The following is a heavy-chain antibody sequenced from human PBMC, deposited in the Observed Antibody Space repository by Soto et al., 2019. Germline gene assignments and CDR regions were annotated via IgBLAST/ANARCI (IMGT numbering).Heavy chain of an antibody. V-gene: IGHV1-8*01. J-gene: IGHJ4*02. CDR3: ARQKVDASDY. CDR2: MNPNSGNT. Sequence: QVQLVQSGAEVKKPGASVKVSCKASGYTFTSYDINWVRQATGQGLEWMGWMNPNSGNTGYAQKFQGRVTMTRNTSISTDDMELRRLRSEDTAVYDCARQKVDASDYWGQGTLVTVSS. D-gene: IGHD2-15*01. CDR1: GYTFTSYD.